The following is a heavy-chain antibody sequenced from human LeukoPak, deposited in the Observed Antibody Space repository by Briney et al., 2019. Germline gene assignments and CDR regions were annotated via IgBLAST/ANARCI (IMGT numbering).Heavy chain of an antibody. Sequence: ASVKVSCKASGYTFTSYSMHWVRQAPGQGLEWMEVINPSGGSTSFAQKFQGRVTMTRDTSTSTVYMELSGLRSEDTAVYYCARDGHKYSVSYLDAFDIWGQGTMVTVSS. CDR3: ARDGHKYSVSYLDAFDI. CDR1: GYTFTSYS. CDR2: INPSGGST. V-gene: IGHV1-46*01. D-gene: IGHD1-26*01. J-gene: IGHJ3*02.